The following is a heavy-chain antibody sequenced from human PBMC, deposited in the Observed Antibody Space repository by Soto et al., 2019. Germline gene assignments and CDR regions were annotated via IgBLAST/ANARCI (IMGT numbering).Heavy chain of an antibody. D-gene: IGHD2-8*01. Sequence: EVQLVESGGGLVQPGGSLRLSCAASRFTFSSYPMNWVRQAPGKGLEWVSYISFSSSTIFYADSVRGRFTISRDNAKNSLYLQMNTLRDEDTAVYYCARDNGMAGSFDPWGQGTLVTVSS. CDR2: ISFSSSTI. V-gene: IGHV3-48*02. CDR1: RFTFSSYP. J-gene: IGHJ5*02. CDR3: ARDNGMAGSFDP.